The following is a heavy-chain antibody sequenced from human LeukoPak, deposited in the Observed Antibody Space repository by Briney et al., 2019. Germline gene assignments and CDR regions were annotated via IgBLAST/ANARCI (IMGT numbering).Heavy chain of an antibody. D-gene: IGHD3-10*01. V-gene: IGHV4-34*01. CDR2: INRSGSP. Sequence: SETLSLTCAVFGGSLSGYYWSWIRQPPGKGLEWIAEINRSGSPNYNPSLKSRVTISVDTSKNQFSLKLSSVTAADTAMYYCARGPYPHGNYGSGSFGYWGQGILVTVSS. CDR1: GGSLSGYY. J-gene: IGHJ4*02. CDR3: ARGPYPHGNYGSGSFGY.